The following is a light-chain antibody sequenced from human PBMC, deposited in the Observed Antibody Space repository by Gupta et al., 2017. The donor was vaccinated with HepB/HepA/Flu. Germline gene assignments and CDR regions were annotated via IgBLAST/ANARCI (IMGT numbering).Light chain of an antibody. CDR2: DND. V-gene: IGLV1-51*01. Sequence: QSVLTQPPSMSAAPEEKIIIYCSGSSSNIGNNYVSWFQQLPETAPKLVIYDNDKRPSGIPDRFSASKSGASATLGISGLQTGDEAEYFCGTWDSSLNAVIFGGGTKLTVV. J-gene: IGLJ2*01. CDR1: SSNIGNNY. CDR3: GTWDSSLNAVI.